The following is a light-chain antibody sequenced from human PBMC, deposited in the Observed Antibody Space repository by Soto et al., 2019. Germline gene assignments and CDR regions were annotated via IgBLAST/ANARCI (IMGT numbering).Light chain of an antibody. CDR1: SSNIGAGYD. J-gene: IGLJ2*01. Sequence: QSVLTQPPSVSGAPGQRVTISCTGSSSNIGAGYDVHWYQQLPGTAPKLLIYGNSNRPSGAPDRFSGSKSGTSASLAIPGLQAEDEADYYCQSYDSSLSGVVFGGGTKLTVL. CDR3: QSYDSSLSGVV. V-gene: IGLV1-40*01. CDR2: GNS.